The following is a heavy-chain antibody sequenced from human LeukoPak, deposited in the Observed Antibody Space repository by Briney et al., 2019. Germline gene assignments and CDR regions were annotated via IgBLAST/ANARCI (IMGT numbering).Heavy chain of an antibody. CDR2: INSDGSST. CDR1: GFTFSSYW. J-gene: IGHJ5*02. Sequence: GGSLSLSCAASGFTFSSYWMHWVRQAPGKGLVWVSRINSDGSSTSYADSVKGRFTISRDNAKNTLYLQMNSLRAEDTAVYYCAKRQQLGHWFDPWGQGTLVTVSS. CDR3: AKRQQLGHWFDP. D-gene: IGHD6-13*01. V-gene: IGHV3-74*01.